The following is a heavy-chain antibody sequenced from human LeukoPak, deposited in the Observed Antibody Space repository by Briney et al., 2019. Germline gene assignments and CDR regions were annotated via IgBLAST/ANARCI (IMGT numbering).Heavy chain of an antibody. Sequence: SETLSLTCTVSGGSISGYKWTWIRQSPGTGPEWIGYIYDTGNTNYNPSLKSRVTISIDTSKNQFSLKLTSVTAADTAVYYRARFWSGFDYWGQGALVTVSS. V-gene: IGHV4-59*01. J-gene: IGHJ4*02. CDR1: GGSISGYK. CDR2: IYDTGNT. CDR3: ARFWSGFDY. D-gene: IGHD3-3*01.